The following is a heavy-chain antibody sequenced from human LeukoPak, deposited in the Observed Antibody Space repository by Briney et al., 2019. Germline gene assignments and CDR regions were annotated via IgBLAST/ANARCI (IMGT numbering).Heavy chain of an antibody. CDR2: ISSSSHYI. Sequence: GGSLRLFCAASGFTFSTYSMNWVRQAPGKGLEWVSSISSSSHYIYYADSVKGRFTISRDNANNSLYLQINSLRAEDTALYYCAEGYGYFDYWGQGTLVTVSS. V-gene: IGHV3-21*01. D-gene: IGHD2-15*01. J-gene: IGHJ4*02. CDR1: GFTFSTYS. CDR3: AEGYGYFDY.